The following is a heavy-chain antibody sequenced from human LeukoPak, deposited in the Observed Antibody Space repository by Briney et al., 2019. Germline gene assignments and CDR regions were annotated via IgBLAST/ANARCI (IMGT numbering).Heavy chain of an antibody. D-gene: IGHD1-26*01. CDR3: ATESVGAMSRGRFDY. CDR2: FDPEDGET. V-gene: IGHV1-24*01. J-gene: IGHJ4*02. CDR1: GYTLTELS. Sequence: GASVKVPCKVSGYTLTELSMHWVRQAPGKGLEWMGGFDPEDGETIYAQKFQGRVTMTEDTSTDTAYMELSSLRSEDTAVYYCATESVGAMSRGRFDYWGQGTLVTVSS.